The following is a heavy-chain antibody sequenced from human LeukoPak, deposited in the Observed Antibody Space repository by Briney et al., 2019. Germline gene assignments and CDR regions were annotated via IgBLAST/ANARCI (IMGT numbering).Heavy chain of an antibody. D-gene: IGHD3-10*01. CDR2: INPNSGGT. CDR1: GYTFTGYY. Sequence: ASVKVSCKASGYTFTGYYMHWVRQAPGQGLEWMGWINPNSGGTDYAQKFQGRVTMTRDTSINTAYMELSRLRSDNTAVFYCARVGGSGFDFDYWGQGTLVTVSS. V-gene: IGHV1-2*02. J-gene: IGHJ4*02. CDR3: ARVGGSGFDFDY.